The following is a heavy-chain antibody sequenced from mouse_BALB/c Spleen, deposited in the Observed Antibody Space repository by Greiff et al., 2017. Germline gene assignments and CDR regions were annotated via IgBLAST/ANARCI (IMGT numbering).Heavy chain of an antibody. Sequence: EVKLMESGGGLVQPGGSLKLSCAASGFDFSRYWMSWVRQAPGKGLEWIGEINPDSSTINYTPSLKDKFIISRDNAKNTLYLQMSKVRSEDTALYYCARPLWSYAMDYWGQGTSVTVSS. D-gene: IGHD1-1*02. J-gene: IGHJ4*01. CDR1: GFDFSRYW. CDR2: INPDSSTI. CDR3: ARPLWSYAMDY. V-gene: IGHV4-1*02.